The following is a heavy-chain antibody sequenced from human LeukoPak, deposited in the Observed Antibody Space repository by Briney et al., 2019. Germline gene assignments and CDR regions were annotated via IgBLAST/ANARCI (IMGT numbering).Heavy chain of an antibody. CDR1: GGSISSSSYY. J-gene: IGHJ3*02. D-gene: IGHD1-26*01. CDR3: ATDKWEPRYAFDI. CDR2: IYYSGST. Sequence: KPSETLSLTCAVSGGSISSSSYYWGWIRQPPGKGLEWIGSIYYSGSTYYNPSLKSRVTISVDTSKNQFSLKLSSVTAAETSVYYCATDKWEPRYAFDIWGQGTMVTVSS. V-gene: IGHV4-39*02.